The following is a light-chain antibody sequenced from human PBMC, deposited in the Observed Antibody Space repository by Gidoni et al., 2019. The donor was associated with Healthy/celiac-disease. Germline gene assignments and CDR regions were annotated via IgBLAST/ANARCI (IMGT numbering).Light chain of an antibody. J-gene: IGKJ2*04. Sequence: IRMTQSPLSLPVTPGEPASIYCSASQSLLHMNGYNYLEWYLQTPGQAPQLLIYLGSTRASGVPERFSGSGSGTDFTLKISRVEAEDVGVYYCMQYRQYPCRFGQGTKLEIK. CDR1: QSLLHMNGYNY. CDR2: LGS. V-gene: IGKV2-28*01. CDR3: MQYRQYPCR.